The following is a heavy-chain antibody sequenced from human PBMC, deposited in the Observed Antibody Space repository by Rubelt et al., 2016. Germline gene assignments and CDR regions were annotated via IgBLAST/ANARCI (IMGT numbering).Heavy chain of an antibody. V-gene: IGHV1-46*01. J-gene: IGHJ4*02. CDR2: INPSGGST. D-gene: IGHD3-22*01. CDR3: ARGNSGSGYFGIDY. Sequence: QVQLVQSGAEVKKPGASVKVSCKASGYTFTSYYMHWVRQAPGQGLEWMGIINPSGGSTGYAQKFQGRITMTRDTSTSTVYMELSSLSAGDTAVYYCARGNSGSGYFGIDYWGQGTLVTVSS. CDR1: GYTFTSYY.